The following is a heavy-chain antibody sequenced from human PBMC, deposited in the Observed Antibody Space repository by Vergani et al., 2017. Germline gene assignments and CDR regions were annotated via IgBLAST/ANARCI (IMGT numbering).Heavy chain of an antibody. CDR3: ARHLRQLARNDVFDI. D-gene: IGHD6-6*01. V-gene: IGHV4-39*01. CDR2: IYDSRNN. Sequence: QLQLQESGPRLVKPSETLSLTCSLSGMSISNNNYYWGWIRQPPGKGLEWIGSIYDSRNNNYSPSLKSRVSISVDTSKNQFSLNLTSVNAADTAVYYCARHLRQLARNDVFDIWGHGTLVTVSS. CDR1: GMSISNNNYY. J-gene: IGHJ3*02.